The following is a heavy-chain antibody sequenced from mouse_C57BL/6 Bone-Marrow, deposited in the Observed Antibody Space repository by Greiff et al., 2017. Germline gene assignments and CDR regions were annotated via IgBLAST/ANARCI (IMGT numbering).Heavy chain of an antibody. V-gene: IGHV5-4*01. J-gene: IGHJ2*01. CDR1: GFTFSSYA. CDR2: ISDGGSYT. CDR3: ARDGYYFDY. Sequence: EVQLVESGGGLVKPGGSLKLSCAASGFTFSSYAMSWVRQTPEKRLEWVATISDGGSYTYYPDNVKGRFTISRDNAKNNLYLQMSHLKSEDTAMYYCARDGYYFDYWGQGTTLTVSS.